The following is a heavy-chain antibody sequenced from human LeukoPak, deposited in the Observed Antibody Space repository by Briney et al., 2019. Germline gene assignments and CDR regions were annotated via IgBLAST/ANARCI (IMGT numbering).Heavy chain of an antibody. D-gene: IGHD5-12*01. V-gene: IGHV3-30-3*01. CDR3: ARDGEWLRPMDY. J-gene: IGHJ4*02. Sequence: PGGSRRLSCAASGFTFSSYAMHWVRQAPGKGLEWVAVISYDGSNKYYADSVKGRFTISRDNSKNTLYLQMNSLRAEDTAVYYCARDGEWLRPMDYWGQGTLVTVSS. CDR1: GFTFSSYA. CDR2: ISYDGSNK.